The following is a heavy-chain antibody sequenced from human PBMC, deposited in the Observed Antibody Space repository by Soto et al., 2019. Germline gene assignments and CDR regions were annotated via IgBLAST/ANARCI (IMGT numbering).Heavy chain of an antibody. CDR2: ISSSSSTI. D-gene: IGHD3-10*01. Sequence: EVQLVESGGGLVQPGGSLRLSCAASGFTFSSYSMNWVRQAPGKGLEWVSYISSSSSTIYYADSVKGRFTISRDNAKNSLYLQMNSLRAEDTAVYYCARRGITMVRGVIRDYYYYYMDVWGKGTTVTVSS. CDR3: ARRGITMVRGVIRDYYYYYMDV. J-gene: IGHJ6*03. V-gene: IGHV3-48*01. CDR1: GFTFSSYS.